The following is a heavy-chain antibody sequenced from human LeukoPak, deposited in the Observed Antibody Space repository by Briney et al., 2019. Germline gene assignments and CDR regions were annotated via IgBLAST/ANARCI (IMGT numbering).Heavy chain of an antibody. D-gene: IGHD4-23*01. CDR1: GLTFNDAW. J-gene: IGHJ4*02. V-gene: IGHV3-15*01. CDR3: TTVGDYVGEASFDY. Sequence: PGGSLRLSCAASGLTFNDAWMSWVRQAPGKGLEWVGRIKSKTDGGTTDYAAPVKGRFTISIDDSKNTLYLQMNILKTEDTAVYYCTTVGDYVGEASFDYWGQGTMVTVSS. CDR2: IKSKTDGGTT.